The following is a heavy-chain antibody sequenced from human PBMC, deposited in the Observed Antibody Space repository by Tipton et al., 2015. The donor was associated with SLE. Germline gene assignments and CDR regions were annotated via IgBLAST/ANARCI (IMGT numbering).Heavy chain of an antibody. CDR3: ARRNSESGAFDM. CDR1: GFTFSSYC. J-gene: IGHJ3*02. Sequence: SLRLSCAASGFTFSSYCMHWVRQAPGKGREWVAFIRYDGNNKYYADSVKGRFTISRDNSKNTLYLQMNSLRAEDTAVYYCARRNSESGAFDMWGQGTLVTVSS. V-gene: IGHV3-30*12. D-gene: IGHD3-10*01. CDR2: IRYDGNNK.